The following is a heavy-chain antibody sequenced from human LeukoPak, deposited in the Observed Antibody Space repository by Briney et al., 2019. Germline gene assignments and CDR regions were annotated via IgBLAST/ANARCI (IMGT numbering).Heavy chain of an antibody. J-gene: IGHJ4*02. CDR1: GFTFSSYA. Sequence: PGGSLRLSCAVSGFTFSSYAMHWVRQAPGKGLEWVAVVSYDGSNKYYADSVKGRFTISRDNSKNTLYLQMNSLRAEDTAVYYCAKYPLKERWPRDCSSSTCYTHYFDYWGQGTLVTVSS. D-gene: IGHD2-2*02. V-gene: IGHV3-30*18. CDR3: AKYPLKERWPRDCSSSTCYTHYFDY. CDR2: VSYDGSNK.